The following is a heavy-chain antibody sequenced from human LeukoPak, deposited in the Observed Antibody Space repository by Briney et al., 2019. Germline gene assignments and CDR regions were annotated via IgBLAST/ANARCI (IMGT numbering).Heavy chain of an antibody. D-gene: IGHD3-10*01. Sequence: SETLSLTCTVSGGSISSSSYYWGWIRQPPGKGLEWIVSIYYSGSTYYNPSLKSRVTISVDTSKDQFSLKLSSVTAADTAVYYCARECRGYYVSGSSYYFDYWGQGTLVTVSS. CDR1: GGSISSSSYY. CDR3: ARECRGYYVSGSSYYFDY. V-gene: IGHV4-39*07. CDR2: IYYSGST. J-gene: IGHJ4*02.